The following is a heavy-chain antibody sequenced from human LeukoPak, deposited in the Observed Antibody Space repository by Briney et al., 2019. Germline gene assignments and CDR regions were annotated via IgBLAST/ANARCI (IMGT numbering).Heavy chain of an antibody. V-gene: IGHV3-23*01. CDR3: AKAAYSSKDY. D-gene: IGHD6-13*01. CDR1: GFIFSDYG. CDR2: ISGSGGST. Sequence: SGGSLRLSCEASGFIFSDYGMGWVRQAPGKGLEWVSAISGSGGSTYYADSVKGRFTISRDNSKNTLYLQMNSLRAEDTAVYYCAKAAYSSKDYWGQGTLVTVSS. J-gene: IGHJ4*02.